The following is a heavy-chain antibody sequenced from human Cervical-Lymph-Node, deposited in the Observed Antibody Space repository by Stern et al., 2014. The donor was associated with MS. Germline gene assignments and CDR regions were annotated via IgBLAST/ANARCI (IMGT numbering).Heavy chain of an antibody. V-gene: IGHV3-30-3*01. J-gene: IGHJ4*02. CDR1: GFSFRTYA. D-gene: IGHD3-10*01. Sequence: QLVQSGGGVVQPGRSLSLSCVASGFSFRTYAMHWVRPAPGKGLEWVAFVSYDGTQRNSTDSVKARFTISRDNSKNTLYLHMHSLRDEDTAVYFCARGGRGVGLEYWGQGALVTVSS. CDR3: ARGGRGVGLEY. CDR2: VSYDGTQR.